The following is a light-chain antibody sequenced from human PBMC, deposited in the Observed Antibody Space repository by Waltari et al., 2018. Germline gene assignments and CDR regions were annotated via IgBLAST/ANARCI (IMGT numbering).Light chain of an antibody. J-gene: IGLJ7*01. CDR3: GTWDSSLSGAV. V-gene: IGLV1-51*02. CDR2: EDD. CDR1: SSNIGNNY. Sequence: QSVLTQPPSVSAAPGQRVTISCSGGSSNIGNNYVSWYRQFPGTAPKLLIYEDDWRPSGLPGRFSGSKSGTSATLDITGLQAGDEADYYCGTWDSSLSGAVFGGGTHLTVL.